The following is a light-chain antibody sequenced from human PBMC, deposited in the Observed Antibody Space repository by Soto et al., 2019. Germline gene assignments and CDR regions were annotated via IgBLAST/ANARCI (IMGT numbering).Light chain of an antibody. CDR3: SSYAGSSHYV. CDR1: SSDVGGYNY. Sequence: QSALTQPPSASGSPGQSVTISCTGTSSDVGGYNYISWYQQHPGKAPKLMIYEVSKRPSGVPDRFSGSKSGNTASLTVSGLQAEDEADYLCSSYAGSSHYVFGTGTKVTVL. J-gene: IGLJ1*01. V-gene: IGLV2-8*01. CDR2: EVS.